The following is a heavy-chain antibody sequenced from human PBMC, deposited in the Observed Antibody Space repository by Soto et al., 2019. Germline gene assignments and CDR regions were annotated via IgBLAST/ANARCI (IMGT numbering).Heavy chain of an antibody. J-gene: IGHJ4*02. CDR1: EFTFRSYA. CDR2: ISYDGSNK. V-gene: IGHV3-30-3*01. CDR3: ARDIGDY. Sequence: QVQLVESGGGGVHPGRSLRLPCAPSEFTFRSYAMHGFPKVPAKGLEWVAVISYDGSNKYYADSVKGRFTISRDNSKNTLYLQMNSLRAEDTAVYYCARDIGDYWGQGTLVTVSS. D-gene: IGHD2-15*01.